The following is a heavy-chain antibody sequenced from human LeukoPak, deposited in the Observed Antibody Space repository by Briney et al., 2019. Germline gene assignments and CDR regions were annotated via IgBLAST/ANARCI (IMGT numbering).Heavy chain of an antibody. J-gene: IGHJ4*02. V-gene: IGHV3-23*01. D-gene: IGHD4-23*01. CDR3: ARSNSGETPTDY. Sequence: PGGSLRLSCAASGFTFSSYAMSWVRQAPGKGLEWVSTISASGGSTYYADSVKGRFTISRDNSKNTLYLQMNSLRAEDTAVYYCARSNSGETPTDYWGQGTLVTVSS. CDR2: ISASGGST. CDR1: GFTFSSYA.